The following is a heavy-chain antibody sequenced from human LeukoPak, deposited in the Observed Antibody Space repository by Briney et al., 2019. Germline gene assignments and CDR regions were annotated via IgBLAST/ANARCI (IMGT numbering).Heavy chain of an antibody. J-gene: IGHJ4*02. CDR3: ASKWELSN. CDR2: IYYSGST. Sequence: PSETLSLTCTVSGGSISSSSYYWGWIRQPPGKGLEWIGSIYYSGSTYYNPSLKSRVTISVDTSKNQFSLKLSSVTAADTAVYYCASKWELSNWGQGTLVTVSS. D-gene: IGHD1-26*01. V-gene: IGHV4-39*01. CDR1: GGSISSSSYY.